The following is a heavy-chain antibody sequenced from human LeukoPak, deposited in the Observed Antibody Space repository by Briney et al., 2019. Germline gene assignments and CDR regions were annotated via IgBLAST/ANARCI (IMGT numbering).Heavy chain of an antibody. CDR2: IYYSGGT. V-gene: IGHV4-39*02. CDR3: AFRRDGYKGGNWFDP. Sequence: SETLSLTCTVSGGSISSSSYYWGWIRQPPRKGLEWIGSIYYSGGTYYNPSLKSRVAISVDTSKNHFSLKLSSVTAADTAVYYCAFRRDGYKGGNWFDPWGQGMLVTVSS. J-gene: IGHJ5*02. CDR1: GGSISSSSYY. D-gene: IGHD5-24*01.